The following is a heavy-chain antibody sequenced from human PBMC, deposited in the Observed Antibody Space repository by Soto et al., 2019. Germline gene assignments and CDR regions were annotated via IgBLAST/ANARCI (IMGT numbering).Heavy chain of an antibody. CDR3: ARGLGTNGLDV. J-gene: IGHJ6*01. CDR2: IFPGESDT. Sequence: GESLRISSQTDAYHFGCYLVVWLLKMPGKGLEWLGIIFPGESDTKYSPSFQGQVIISAEKSIRTAYLQWSSVKASDTAIYYCARGLGTNGLDVWGQGTAVTVSS. CDR1: AYHFGCYL. V-gene: IGHV5-51*01. D-gene: IGHD3-16*01.